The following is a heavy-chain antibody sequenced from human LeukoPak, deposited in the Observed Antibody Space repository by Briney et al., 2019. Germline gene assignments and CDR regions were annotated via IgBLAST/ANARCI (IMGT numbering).Heavy chain of an antibody. CDR3: ARASRHGYNRGAFDI. CDR1: GGSISSGSYY. J-gene: IGHJ3*02. V-gene: IGHV4-61*02. Sequence: SETLSLTCTVSGGSISSGSYYWSWIRQPAGKGLEWIGRIYTSGSTNYNPSLKSRVTISVDTSKNQFSLKLSSVTAADTAVYYCARASRHGYNRGAFDIWGQGTMVTVSS. D-gene: IGHD5-24*01. CDR2: IYTSGST.